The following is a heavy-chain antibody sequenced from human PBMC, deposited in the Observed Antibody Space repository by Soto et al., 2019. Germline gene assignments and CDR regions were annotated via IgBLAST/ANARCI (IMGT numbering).Heavy chain of an antibody. V-gene: IGHV3-23*01. D-gene: IGHD3-22*01. J-gene: IGHJ3*02. CDR2: ISGSGGST. CDR1: GFTFSSYA. Sequence: GGSLRLSCAASGFTFSSYAMSWVRQAPGKGLGWVSAISGSGGSTYYADSVKGRFTISRDNSKNTLYLQMNSLRAEDTAVYYGAKDFPLTYYYDSSALFDAFDIWGQGTMVTVSS. CDR3: AKDFPLTYYYDSSALFDAFDI.